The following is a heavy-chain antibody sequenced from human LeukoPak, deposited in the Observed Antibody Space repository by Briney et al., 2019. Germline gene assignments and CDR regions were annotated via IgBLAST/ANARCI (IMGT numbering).Heavy chain of an antibody. D-gene: IGHD6-19*01. Sequence: PGGSLRLSCAASGFTISSNYLSWVRQAPGKGLEWISYITDDASTIYYADSVQGRFTISRDNAENSLFLQMTSLRVEDTAVYYCVARGGWARFDYWGQGALVTVSA. CDR1: GFTISSNY. V-gene: IGHV3-11*04. J-gene: IGHJ4*02. CDR2: ITDDASTI. CDR3: VARGGWARFDY.